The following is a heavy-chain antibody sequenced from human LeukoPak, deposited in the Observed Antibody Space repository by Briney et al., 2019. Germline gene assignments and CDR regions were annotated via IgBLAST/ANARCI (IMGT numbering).Heavy chain of an antibody. CDR1: GYTFTSYG. CDR3: AILEDGSGSYYNWGGLYGMDV. J-gene: IGHJ6*04. Sequence: ASVKVSCKASGYTFTSYGSSWMRQAPGQGLEWMGWISAYNGNTNYAQKLQGRVTMTTDTSTSTAYMELRSLRSDDTDVYYCAILEDGSGSYYNWGGLYGMDVWGKGTTVTVSS. CDR2: ISAYNGNT. V-gene: IGHV1-18*04. D-gene: IGHD3-10*01.